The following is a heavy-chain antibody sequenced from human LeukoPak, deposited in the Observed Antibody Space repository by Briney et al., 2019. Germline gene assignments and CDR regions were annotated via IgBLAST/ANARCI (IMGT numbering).Heavy chain of an antibody. CDR1: GFTFSSYA. V-gene: IGHV3-23*01. D-gene: IGHD3-22*01. J-gene: IGHJ4*02. CDR3: AKDSYDSSGSRYDY. CDR2: ISDRGDRT. Sequence: GGSLRLSWVASGFTFSSYAMSWVRQAPGKGLEWVSAISDRGDRTWDADSVKGRVTISRDNYKNTLFLQMNSLRAEDTAIYYCAKDSYDSSGSRYDYWGQGTLVTVSS.